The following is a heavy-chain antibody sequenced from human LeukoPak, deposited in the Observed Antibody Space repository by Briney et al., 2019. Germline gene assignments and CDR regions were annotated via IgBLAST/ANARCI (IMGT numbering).Heavy chain of an antibody. V-gene: IGHV4-38-2*01. CDR3: VRDVLEYDDF. CDR2: VHHSGNS. Sequence: KPSETLSLTRAVSGFSISSGHYWGWIRQPPGKGLEWIVSVHHSGNSYYNPSLKSRVTISVDTSRNQFSLRLTSVTAADTAVYYCVRDVLEYDDFWGQGILVTVSS. J-gene: IGHJ4*02. CDR1: GFSISSGHY. D-gene: IGHD2/OR15-2a*01.